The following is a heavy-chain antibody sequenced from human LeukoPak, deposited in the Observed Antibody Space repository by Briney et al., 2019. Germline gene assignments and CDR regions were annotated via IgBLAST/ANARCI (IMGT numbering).Heavy chain of an antibody. CDR3: ASPEGLDGYNSFDY. CDR2: IYHSGST. Sequence: SETLSLTCTVSGYSISSGYYWGWIRQPPGKGLEWIGSIYHSGSTYYNPSLKSRVTISVDTSKNQFSLNLSSVTAADTAVYYCASPEGLDGYNSFDYWGQGTLVTVSS. CDR1: GYSISSGYY. J-gene: IGHJ4*02. V-gene: IGHV4-38-2*02. D-gene: IGHD5-24*01.